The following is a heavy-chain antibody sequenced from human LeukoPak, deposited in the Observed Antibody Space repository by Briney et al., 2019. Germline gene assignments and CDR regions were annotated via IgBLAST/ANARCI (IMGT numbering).Heavy chain of an antibody. CDR2: IHYSGNT. J-gene: IGHJ4*02. CDR3: ARDWGRGYQRSFDY. V-gene: IGHV4-59*01. Sequence: SETLSLTCSVSGGSISSYYWTWIRQPPGKGLEWIGYIHYSGNTNYNPSLKSRVTISVDTSKNQFSLKLSSVTAADTAVYYCARDWGRGYQRSFDYWGQGTRVTVSS. CDR1: GGSISSYY. D-gene: IGHD3-22*01.